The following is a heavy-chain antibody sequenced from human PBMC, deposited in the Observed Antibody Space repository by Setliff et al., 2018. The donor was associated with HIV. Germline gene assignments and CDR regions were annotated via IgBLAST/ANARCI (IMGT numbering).Heavy chain of an antibody. CDR1: GASIRSDRMY. Sequence: LSLTCSVSGASIRSDRMYWSWIRRPPGQRLEWIGFVSFAGHTNYNPSLSSRVTVSRDTSRNQFSMTLTSVTAADTAVYYCARSFGWGAFNVWGQGTVVTVSS. CDR3: ARSFGWGAFNV. CDR2: VSFAGHT. V-gene: IGHV4-61*01. J-gene: IGHJ3*01. D-gene: IGHD6-19*01.